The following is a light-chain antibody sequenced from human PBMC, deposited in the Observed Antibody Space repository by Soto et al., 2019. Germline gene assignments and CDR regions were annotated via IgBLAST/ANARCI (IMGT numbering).Light chain of an antibody. J-gene: IGLJ2*01. CDR2: EVS. CDR3: SSYTPSSTVV. Sequence: QSALTQSASVSGSPGQSITISCTGTSSDIGGYNYVSWYQQHPDKAPKLMIFEVSNRPSGVSNRFSGSKSGNTASLTISGLLPEDEADYYCSSYTPSSTVVFGGGTKLIVL. V-gene: IGLV2-14*01. CDR1: SSDIGGYNY.